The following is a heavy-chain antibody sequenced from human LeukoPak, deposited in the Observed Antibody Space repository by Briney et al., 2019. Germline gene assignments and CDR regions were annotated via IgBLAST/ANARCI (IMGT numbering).Heavy chain of an antibody. J-gene: IGHJ3*02. CDR2: IKQDGSEK. Sequence: GGSLRLSCAASGFTFSSYWMSWVRQAPGKGLEWVANIKQDGSEKYYVDSVKGRFTISRDNAKNSLYLQMNSLRAEDMALYYCAKDMKVAGFWGAFDIWGQGTMVTVSS. D-gene: IGHD6-19*01. V-gene: IGHV3-7*03. CDR3: AKDMKVAGFWGAFDI. CDR1: GFTFSSYW.